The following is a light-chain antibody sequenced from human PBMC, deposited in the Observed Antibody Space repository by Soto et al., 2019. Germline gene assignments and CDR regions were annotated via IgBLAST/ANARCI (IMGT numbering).Light chain of an antibody. CDR1: SSDVGGY. V-gene: IGLV2-14*03. Sequence: QSALTQPASVSGSPGQSITISCTGTSSDVGGYVSWYQQHPGKAPKLMIYDVSNRPSGVSNRFSGSKSGNTASLTISGLQAEDEADYYCSSYTSSTTLKVFGGGTQLTVL. CDR2: DVS. CDR3: SSYTSSTTLKV. J-gene: IGLJ2*01.